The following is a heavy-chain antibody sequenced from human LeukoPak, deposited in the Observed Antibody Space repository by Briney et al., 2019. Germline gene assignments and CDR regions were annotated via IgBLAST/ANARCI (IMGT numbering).Heavy chain of an antibody. V-gene: IGHV4-34*01. CDR1: GGSFSGYY. D-gene: IGHD3-16*01. CDR2: INHSGST. Sequence: SETLSLTCAVYGGSFSGYYWSWIRQPPGKGLEWIGEINHSGSTNYNPSLKSRVTISVDTSKNQFSLKLSSVTAADTAVYYCARRGGPYYYYYYMDVWGKGTTVTISS. J-gene: IGHJ6*03. CDR3: ARRGGPYYYYYYMDV.